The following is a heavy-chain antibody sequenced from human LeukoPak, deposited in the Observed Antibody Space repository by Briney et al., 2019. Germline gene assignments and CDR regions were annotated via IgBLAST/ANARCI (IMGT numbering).Heavy chain of an antibody. D-gene: IGHD3-3*01. J-gene: IGHJ4*02. CDR2: ISGSGGST. V-gene: IGHV3-23*01. CDR3: AKSSIFGVVFY. Sequence: GGSLRLSCAASGFTFSSYAMSWVRQAPGKGLEWVSAISGSGGSTYYAGSVKGRFTISRDNSKNTLYLQMNSLRAEDTAVYYCAKSSIFGVVFYWGQGTLVTVSS. CDR1: GFTFSSYA.